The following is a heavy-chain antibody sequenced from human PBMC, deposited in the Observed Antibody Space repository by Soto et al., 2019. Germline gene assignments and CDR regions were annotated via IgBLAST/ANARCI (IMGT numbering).Heavy chain of an antibody. CDR2: IYYSGST. CDR3: ARVPYTSSGSYCHRPNNWFDP. J-gene: IGHJ5*02. CDR1: GGSISSSNW. Sequence: PSETLSLTCAVSGGSISSSNWWSWVRQPQGKGLELIGYIYYSGSTNYNPSLKSRVTISVDTSKNQFSLKLSSVTAADTAVYYCARVPYTSSGSYCHRPNNWFDPWGQGTLVTVSS. V-gene: IGHV4-4*02. D-gene: IGHD3-10*01.